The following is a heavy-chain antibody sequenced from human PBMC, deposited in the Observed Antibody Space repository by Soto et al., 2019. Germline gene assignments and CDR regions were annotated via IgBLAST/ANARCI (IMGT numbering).Heavy chain of an antibody. V-gene: IGHV3-33*01. CDR2: IWYDGSNK. CDR3: ARDLDYGDFVPDY. Sequence: GGSLRISCAASGFTFSTYGMHGVRQAPGKGLEWVAVIWYDGSNKYYADSVKGRFTISRDNSKKTVYLQMNSLRAEDTAVYYCARDLDYGDFVPDYWGQGTLVTVSS. D-gene: IGHD4-17*01. CDR1: GFTFSTYG. J-gene: IGHJ4*02.